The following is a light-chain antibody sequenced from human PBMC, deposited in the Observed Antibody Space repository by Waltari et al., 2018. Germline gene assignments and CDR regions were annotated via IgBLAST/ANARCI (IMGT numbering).Light chain of an antibody. V-gene: IGKV1-5*03. CDR1: QGISSL. Sequence: CLASQGISSLLAWYQQKPGKAPNLRIYKAATLESGVPSRFSGSGSGTEFTLTISSLQPDDFATYYCQHYDNYPITFGQGTRLEIK. J-gene: IGKJ5*01. CDR2: KAA. CDR3: QHYDNYPIT.